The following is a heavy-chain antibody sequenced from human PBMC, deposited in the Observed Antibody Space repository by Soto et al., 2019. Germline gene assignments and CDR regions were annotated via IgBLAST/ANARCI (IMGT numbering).Heavy chain of an antibody. CDR1: GGSISSYY. V-gene: IGHV4-59*01. CDR3: ARVLRYFDGNNWFDP. J-gene: IGHJ5*02. CDR2: IYYSGST. D-gene: IGHD3-9*01. Sequence: SETLSLTCTVSGGSISSYYWSWIRQPPGKGLEWIGYIYYSGSTNYNPSLKSRVTISVDTSKNRFSLKLSSVTAADTAVYYCARVLRYFDGNNWFDPWGQGTLVTVSS.